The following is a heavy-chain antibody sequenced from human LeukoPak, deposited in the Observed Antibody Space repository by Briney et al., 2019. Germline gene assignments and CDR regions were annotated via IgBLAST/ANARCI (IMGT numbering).Heavy chain of an antibody. CDR3: ARGTSSSWYSPYYFDY. J-gene: IGHJ4*02. CDR1: GFTVSSNY. Sequence: GGSLRLSCAASGFTVSSNYMSWVRQAPGKWLEWVSVIYSGGSTYYADSVKGRFSISRHNSKNTLYLQMNSLRAEDTAVYYCARGTSSSWYSPYYFDYWGQGTLVTVSS. V-gene: IGHV3-53*04. CDR2: IYSGGST. D-gene: IGHD6-13*01.